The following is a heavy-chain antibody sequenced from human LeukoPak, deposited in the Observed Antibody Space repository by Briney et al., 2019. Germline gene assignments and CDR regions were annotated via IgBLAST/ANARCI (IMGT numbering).Heavy chain of an antibody. Sequence: SETLSLTCTVSGDSVSNDFYYWGWIRQPPGKGLEWVACLSHRGNTWYNPSLESGVTISVDTSKNRFSLNFNSATAADTALYWCARHNAPRRVGFDFWGQGIMLTVSS. CDR3: ARHNAPRRVGFDF. J-gene: IGHJ4*02. CDR2: LSHRGNT. CDR1: GDSVSNDFYY. D-gene: IGHD3-10*01. V-gene: IGHV4-39*01.